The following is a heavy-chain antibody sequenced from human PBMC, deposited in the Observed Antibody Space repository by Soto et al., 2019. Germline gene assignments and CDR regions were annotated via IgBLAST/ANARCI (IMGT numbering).Heavy chain of an antibody. CDR2: ISGSADII. D-gene: IGHD2-15*01. V-gene: IGHV3-23*01. Sequence: GGPLRLSWAASGCTFSSHTRSWVRQAPGKGLEWVSAISGSADIIYYADSVKGRFTISRDNSKNTLYLQMNGLRAEDTAVYYCAKDIWVAHYWGQGTLVTVSS. CDR1: GCTFSSHT. J-gene: IGHJ4*02. CDR3: AKDIWVAHY.